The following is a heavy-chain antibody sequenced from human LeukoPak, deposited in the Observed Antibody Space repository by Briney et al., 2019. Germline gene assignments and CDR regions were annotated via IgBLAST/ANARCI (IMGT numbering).Heavy chain of an antibody. D-gene: IGHD4-4*01. CDR3: AKETHDYSLLGYFQH. Sequence: NPGGSLRLSCAASGFTFSSYAMSWVRQAPGKGLEWVSYISSSSTYIDHADSVKGRFTISRDNSKNTLYLQMNSLRAEDTAVYYCAKETHDYSLLGYFQHWGQGTLVTVSS. V-gene: IGHV3-21*01. CDR1: GFTFSSYA. CDR2: ISSSSTYI. J-gene: IGHJ1*01.